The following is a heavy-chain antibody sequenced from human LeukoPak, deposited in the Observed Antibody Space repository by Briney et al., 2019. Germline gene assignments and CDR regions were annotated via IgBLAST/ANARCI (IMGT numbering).Heavy chain of an antibody. CDR1: GFTFSSYG. D-gene: IGHD5-18*01. V-gene: IGHV3-30*18. Sequence: GGSLRLSCAASGFTFSSYGMHWVRQAPGKGLEWVAVISYDGSNKYYADSVKGRFTVSRDNSKNTLYLQMNSLRAEDTAVYYCAKDYTAMARGLDYWGQGTLVTVSS. CDR2: ISYDGSNK. J-gene: IGHJ4*02. CDR3: AKDYTAMARGLDY.